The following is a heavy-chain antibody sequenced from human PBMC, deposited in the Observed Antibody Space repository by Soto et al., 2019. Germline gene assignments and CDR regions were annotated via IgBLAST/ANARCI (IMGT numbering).Heavy chain of an antibody. J-gene: IGHJ6*02. CDR2: ISYDGSNK. D-gene: IGHD4-4*01. CDR1: GFTFSSYE. Sequence: SLRLSCAASGFTFSSYEMHWVRQTPGKGLEWVAIISYDGSNKYYADSVKGRFTFSRDNSRNMLYLQMNSLRAEDAAVYYCVRRSTLSYHGMDVWGQGTTVTVSS. CDR3: VRRSTLSYHGMDV. V-gene: IGHV3-30-3*01.